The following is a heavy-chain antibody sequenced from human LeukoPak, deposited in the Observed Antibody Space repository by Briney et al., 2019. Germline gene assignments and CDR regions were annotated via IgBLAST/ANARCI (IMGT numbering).Heavy chain of an antibody. J-gene: IGHJ4*02. V-gene: IGHV3-21*01. CDR2: ISSSSSYI. CDR1: GFTFSSYS. CDR3: VITVTTLFDY. Sequence: GGSLRLSCAASGFTFSSYSMNWVRQAPGKGLEWVSSISSSSSYIYYADSVKGRFTISRDNAKNSLYLQMNSLRAEDTAVYCCVITVTTLFDYWGQGTLVTVSS. D-gene: IGHD4-11*01.